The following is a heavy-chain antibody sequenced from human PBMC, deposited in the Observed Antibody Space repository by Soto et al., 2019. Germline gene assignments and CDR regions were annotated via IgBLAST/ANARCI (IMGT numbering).Heavy chain of an antibody. V-gene: IGHV3-23*01. CDR2: ISGSGGST. J-gene: IGHJ4*02. CDR3: AKDWAPSSTSCFNFDY. Sequence: GSLRLSCAASGFTFSSYAMSWVRQAPGKGLEWVSAISGSGGSTYYADSVKGRFTISRDNSKNTLYLQMNSLRAEDTAVYYCAKDWAPSSTSCFNFDYGGQGTLVTVS. CDR1: GFTFSSYA. D-gene: IGHD2-2*01.